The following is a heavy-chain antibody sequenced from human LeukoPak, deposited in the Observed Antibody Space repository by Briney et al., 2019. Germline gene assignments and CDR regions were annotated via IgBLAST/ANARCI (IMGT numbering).Heavy chain of an antibody. D-gene: IGHD3-9*01. CDR2: IYSDGTT. Sequence: AGGSLRLXCAASGFTVSTNYMGWVRQTPGKGLESVSIIYSDGTTYYADSVKGRFTISRDNSKNTLYLQMNSLRAEDTAVYYCAIRGYYDILIFDYWGQGTLVTVSS. V-gene: IGHV3-53*01. CDR1: GFTVSTNY. CDR3: AIRGYYDILIFDY. J-gene: IGHJ4*02.